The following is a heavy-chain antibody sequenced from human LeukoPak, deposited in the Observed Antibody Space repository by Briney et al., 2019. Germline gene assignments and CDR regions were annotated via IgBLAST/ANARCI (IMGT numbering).Heavy chain of an antibody. Sequence: PAESLSLSGAVSGITFSSYAMNWVRKAPGKGLEWVAVISYDGSNKYYPLSVKGRFTISRDNYKNTLYLQMNSLRAEDTAVFHCARDLYGGYLGLDYWGQGTLVGVSS. CDR2: ISYDGSNK. CDR3: ARDLYGGYLGLDY. D-gene: IGHD5-12*01. CDR1: GITFSSYA. V-gene: IGHV3-30-3*01. J-gene: IGHJ4*02.